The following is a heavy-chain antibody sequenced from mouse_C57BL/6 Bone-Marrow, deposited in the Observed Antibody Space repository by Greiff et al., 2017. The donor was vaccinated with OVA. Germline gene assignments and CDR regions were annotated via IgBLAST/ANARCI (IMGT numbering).Heavy chain of an antibody. D-gene: IGHD2-4*01. CDR1: GYTFTSYG. V-gene: IGHV1-81*01. CDR3: ASPIYYDYVPFAY. Sequence: QVQLQQSGAELVRPGASVKLSCKASGYTFTSYGISWVKQGTGQGLEWIGEIYPRSGNTYYNEKFKGKATLTADKSSSTAYMELRSLTSEDSAVYFCASPIYYDYVPFAYWGQGTLVTVSA. J-gene: IGHJ3*01. CDR2: IYPRSGNT.